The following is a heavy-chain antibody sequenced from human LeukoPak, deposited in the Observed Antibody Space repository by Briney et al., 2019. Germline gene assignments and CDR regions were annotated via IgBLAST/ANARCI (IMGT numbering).Heavy chain of an antibody. D-gene: IGHD2-2*01. CDR3: AKGMMPDWFDP. J-gene: IGHJ5*02. CDR1: GGSMNDYY. Sequence: SSETLSLTCTVSGGSMNDYYWTWVRQPPERGLEWIGYIFDIGNTNYNPSLKSRVTISLDTSKNQFSLRLNSVTAADTAVYYCAKGMMPDWFDPWGQGTLVTVSS. V-gene: IGHV4-59*01. CDR2: IFDIGNT.